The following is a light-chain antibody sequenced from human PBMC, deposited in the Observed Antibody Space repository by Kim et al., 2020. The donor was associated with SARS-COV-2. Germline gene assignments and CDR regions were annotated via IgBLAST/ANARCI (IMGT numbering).Light chain of an antibody. J-gene: IGKJ4*01. CDR3: QHHGVYPLP. Sequence: SACVGDRVTITCRARQGISNYLAWFQQKPGKAPKSRFYDASSLQSGVPSRFSGSRSGTDFTLTISDLQPEDFAIYYCQHHGVYPLPFGEGPRWIS. CDR1: QGISNY. CDR2: DAS. V-gene: IGKV1-16*01.